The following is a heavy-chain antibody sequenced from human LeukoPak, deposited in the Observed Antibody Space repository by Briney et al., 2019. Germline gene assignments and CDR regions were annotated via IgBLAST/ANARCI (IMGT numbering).Heavy chain of an antibody. V-gene: IGHV3-7*03. CDR3: ARGRFFYGWGMDV. CDR1: GLTLDKYC. J-gene: IGHJ6*02. D-gene: IGHD2/OR15-2a*01. CDR2: IRQDGREK. Sequence: GGSLRLSCVASGLTLDKYCMTWVRQAPGKGLEGVANIRQDGREKDLVDSVKGRFTISRQDATSSVYLQMSSVRVEDTAIYYCARGRFFYGWGMDVWGQGTTVTVS.